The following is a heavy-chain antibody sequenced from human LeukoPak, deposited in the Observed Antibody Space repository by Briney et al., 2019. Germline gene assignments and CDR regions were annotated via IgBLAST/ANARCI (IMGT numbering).Heavy chain of an antibody. CDR2: VYYGGST. Sequence: SETLSLTCSVSGVSINNYYWSWIRQPPGKGLEWIGYVYYGGSTDYNPSLKSRVTISVDTSKNQFSLKLYTVTAADTAVYYCARVLTPFDYYGSGSYYRVFDYWGQGTLVTVSS. V-gene: IGHV4-59*12. D-gene: IGHD3-10*01. J-gene: IGHJ4*02. CDR1: GVSINNYY. CDR3: ARVLTPFDYYGSGSYYRVFDY.